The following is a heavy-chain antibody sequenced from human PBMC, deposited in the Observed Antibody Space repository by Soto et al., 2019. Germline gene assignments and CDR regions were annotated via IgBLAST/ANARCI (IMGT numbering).Heavy chain of an antibody. J-gene: IGHJ4*02. CDR1: GGSISSSSYY. Sequence: SETLSLTCTVSGGSISSSSYYWGWIRQPPWKGLEWIGSIYYSGSTYYNPSLKSRVTISVDTPKNQFSLKLSSVTAADTAVYYCASLSERENYSIIYYFDYWGQGTLVTVSS. D-gene: IGHD2-21*01. CDR3: ASLSERENYSIIYYFDY. CDR2: IYYSGST. V-gene: IGHV4-39*01.